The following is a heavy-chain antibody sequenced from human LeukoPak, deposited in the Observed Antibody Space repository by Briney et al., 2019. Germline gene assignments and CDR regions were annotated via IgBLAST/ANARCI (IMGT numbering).Heavy chain of an antibody. J-gene: IGHJ6*03. CDR1: GYTLTELS. CDR3: ATFIRSTIPYYYMDV. CDR2: FDPEDGET. V-gene: IGHV1-24*01. Sequence: ASVKVSCKVSGYTLTELSMHWVRQAPGKGLEWMGGFDPEDGETIYAQKFQGRVTMTEDTSTDTAYMELSSLRSEDTAVYYCATFIRSTIPYYYMDVWGKGTTVTVSS. D-gene: IGHD2-21*01.